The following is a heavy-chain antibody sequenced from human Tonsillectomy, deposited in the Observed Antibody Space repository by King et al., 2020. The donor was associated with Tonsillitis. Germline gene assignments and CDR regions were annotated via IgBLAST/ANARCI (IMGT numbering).Heavy chain of an antibody. CDR2: MSGSGGST. J-gene: IGHJ4*02. V-gene: IGHV3-23*04. Sequence: VQLVESGGGLVQPGGSLRLSCAVSGFTFSNYAMSWVRQAPGKGLEWVSTMSGSGGSTYFSDSVKVRFTISRDDSKNTLYLQMNSLNAEDTAVYYFAKRGGDYWGQGTLVTVSS. CDR1: GFTFSNYA. CDR3: AKRGGDY. D-gene: IGHD3-16*01.